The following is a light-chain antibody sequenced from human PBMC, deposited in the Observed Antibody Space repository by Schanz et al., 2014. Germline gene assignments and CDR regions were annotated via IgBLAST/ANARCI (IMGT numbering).Light chain of an antibody. CDR1: KSVLYSSPLPPS. CDR2: WAS. Sequence: DIVMTQSPDSLAVSLGERATINCKSSKSVLYSSPLPPSFSWYQQKPFPPPKLLIYWASTRESGVPDRFSGSGSGTDFTHTISILQAEDVAVYYCQQYYSIPLTFGGGTKLEI. CDR3: QQYYSIPLT. J-gene: IGKJ4*01. V-gene: IGKV4-1*01.